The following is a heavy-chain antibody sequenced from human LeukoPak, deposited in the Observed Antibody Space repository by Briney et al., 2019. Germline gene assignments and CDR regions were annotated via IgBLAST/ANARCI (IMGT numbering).Heavy chain of an antibody. CDR3: ARGSGETGGYYYVY. Sequence: RAPVTVSCTASGGSFSRYAISWVRQAPGQGLEWMGGIIPIFGTPNYAQNFQGRVTITADESTRTAYMELRTLRSEDTAIYYCARGSGETGGYYYVYWGRGTPVTVSS. V-gene: IGHV1-69*13. CDR1: GGSFSRYA. D-gene: IGHD3-22*01. J-gene: IGHJ4*02. CDR2: IIPIFGTP.